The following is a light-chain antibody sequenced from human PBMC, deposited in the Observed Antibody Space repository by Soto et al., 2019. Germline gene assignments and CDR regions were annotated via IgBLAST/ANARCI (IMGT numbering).Light chain of an antibody. CDR2: DAS. CDR1: QSVRSS. V-gene: IGKV3-11*01. CDR3: QQHSSWPWT. Sequence: EILLTQSPATLSLSPGERATLSCRASQSVRSSLAWYQQKPGQAPRLLIYDASTRATGIPGRFSGSGSGTDFTLTISNLEPEDFAVYYCQQHSSWPWTFGQGAKVEIK. J-gene: IGKJ1*01.